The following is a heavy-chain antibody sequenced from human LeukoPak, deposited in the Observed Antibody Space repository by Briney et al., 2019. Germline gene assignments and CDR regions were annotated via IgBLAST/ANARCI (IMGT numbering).Heavy chain of an antibody. D-gene: IGHD6-19*01. CDR1: GFTFSSFA. CDR2: ISASGSPT. V-gene: IGHV3-23*01. Sequence: PGGSLRLSCAASGFTFSSFAMTWVRQAPGKRLEWVSLISASGSPTYYADSVKGRFTISRDNSKNTLYLQMSSLRAEDTAVYYCVKGSSGWYEGYFDYWGQGTLVTVSS. J-gene: IGHJ4*02. CDR3: VKGSSGWYEGYFDY.